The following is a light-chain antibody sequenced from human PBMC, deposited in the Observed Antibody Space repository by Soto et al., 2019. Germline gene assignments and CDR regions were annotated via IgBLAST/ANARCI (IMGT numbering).Light chain of an antibody. J-gene: IGKJ4*01. V-gene: IGKV3-15*01. CDR2: FAS. CDR1: QSVSNN. CDR3: QQYNEWPLT. Sequence: EIVMTQSPATLSVSPGERATLSCRASQSVSNNLAWYQQKPGQAPRLLIYFASTRATGVPARFSGSGSGTELTLTISSLQSEDFAVYYCQQYNEWPLTFGGGTKVEPK.